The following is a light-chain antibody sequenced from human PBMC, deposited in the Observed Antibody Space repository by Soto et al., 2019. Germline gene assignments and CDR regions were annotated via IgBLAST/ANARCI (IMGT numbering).Light chain of an antibody. CDR2: DVA. CDR3: QQYNSYPLT. V-gene: IGKV1-5*01. J-gene: IGKJ4*01. CDR1: QSIDRW. Sequence: DIQMTQSPSTLSASVGDRVTITCRASQSIDRWLAWYQQRPGRAPKLLIYDVANLETGVPSRFSGSGSETEFTLTISSLQPDDFAIYYCQQYNSYPLTFGGGTKVDMK.